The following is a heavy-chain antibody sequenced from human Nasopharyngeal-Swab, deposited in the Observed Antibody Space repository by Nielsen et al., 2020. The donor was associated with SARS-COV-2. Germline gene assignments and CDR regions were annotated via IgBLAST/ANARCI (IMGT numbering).Heavy chain of an antibody. J-gene: IGHJ1*01. D-gene: IGHD6-13*01. Sequence: GGSLRLSCKGSGYSFTSYWIGWVRQMPGKGLEWMGIIYPGDSDTRYSPSFQGQVTISADKSISTAYLQWSSPKASDTAMYYCARLRSSSWYDPGDFQHWGQGTLVTVSS. CDR2: IYPGDSDT. CDR1: GYSFTSYW. CDR3: ARLRSSSWYDPGDFQH. V-gene: IGHV5-51*01.